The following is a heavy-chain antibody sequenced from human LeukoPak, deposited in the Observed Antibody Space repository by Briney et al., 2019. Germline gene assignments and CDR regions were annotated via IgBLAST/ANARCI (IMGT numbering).Heavy chain of an antibody. CDR2: IVGSGGST. V-gene: IGHV3-23*01. Sequence: PGGSLRLSCAASGFTFNTYVMSWVRQAPGKGLEWVSGIVGSGGSTYYADSVKGRFAISRDNSKNTLYLQMNSLRAEDTAVYYCAKDQPHCSSTSCYNNFDYWGQGTLVTVSS. J-gene: IGHJ4*02. CDR1: GFTFNTYV. CDR3: AKDQPHCSSTSCYNNFDY. D-gene: IGHD2-2*02.